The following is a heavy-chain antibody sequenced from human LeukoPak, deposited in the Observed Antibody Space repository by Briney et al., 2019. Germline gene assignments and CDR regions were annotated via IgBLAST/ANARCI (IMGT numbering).Heavy chain of an antibody. CDR2: INHSGST. Sequence: SETLSPTCAVYGGPFSGYYWSWIRQPPGKGLEWIGEINHSGSTNYNPSLKSRVTISVDTSKNQFSLKLSSVTAADTAVYYCARRDRPGMLDYWGQGTLVTVSS. J-gene: IGHJ4*02. CDR1: GGPFSGYY. V-gene: IGHV4-34*01. CDR3: ARRDRPGMLDY. D-gene: IGHD2-8*01.